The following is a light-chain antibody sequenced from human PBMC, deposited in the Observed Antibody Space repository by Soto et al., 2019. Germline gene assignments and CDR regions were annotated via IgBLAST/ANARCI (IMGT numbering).Light chain of an antibody. CDR2: GAS. CDR1: QRVSGN. CDR3: QQYGSSIT. J-gene: IGKJ5*01. V-gene: IGKV3D-15*01. Sequence: EIVMTQSPATLAVSPVERATRSCRASQRVSGNFAWYQQTPGQPTRLLIYGASTRATGIPARFTGGGSAKDFPPTTSRLPPEDSAVFYCQQYGSSITFGQGTRLEIK.